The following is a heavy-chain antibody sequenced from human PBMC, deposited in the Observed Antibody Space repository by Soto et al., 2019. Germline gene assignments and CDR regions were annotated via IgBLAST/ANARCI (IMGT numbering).Heavy chain of an antibody. J-gene: IGHJ3*02. D-gene: IGHD2-8*02. CDR2: IKQDGSEN. Sequence: EVQVVESGGGLVQPGGSLRLSCAASGFTFSNYWMTWVRQAPGKGLEWVANIKQDGSENFYVDSVKGRFTISRDNAKNSLDLQMNSLRAEDTAVYYCARDSGPRGYDAFDIWGQGTMVTVSS. CDR1: GFTFSNYW. CDR3: ARDSGPRGYDAFDI. V-gene: IGHV3-7*04.